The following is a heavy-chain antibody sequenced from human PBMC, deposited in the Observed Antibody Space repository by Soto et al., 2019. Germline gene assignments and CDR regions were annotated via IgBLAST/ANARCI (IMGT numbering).Heavy chain of an antibody. Sequence: QVQLQQWGAGLLKPSETLSLTCAVYGGSFSGYYWSWIRQPPGKGLEWIGEINHSGSTNYNPSLKSRVTISVDTAKNPFSLKLSSVTAADTAVYYCARAYLGSLDWFDPWGQGTLVTVSS. V-gene: IGHV4-34*01. J-gene: IGHJ5*02. D-gene: IGHD2-15*01. CDR3: ARAYLGSLDWFDP. CDR2: INHSGST. CDR1: GGSFSGYY.